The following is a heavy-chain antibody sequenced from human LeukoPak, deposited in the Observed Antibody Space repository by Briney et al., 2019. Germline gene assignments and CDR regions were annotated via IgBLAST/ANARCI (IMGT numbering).Heavy chain of an antibody. CDR2: ISSSSSYI. CDR1: GFTFSSYS. V-gene: IGHV3-21*01. Sequence: GGSLRLSCAASGFTFSSYSMNWVRQAPGKGLEWVSSISSSSSYIYYADSVKGRFTISRDNAKNSLYLQTNSLRAEDTAVYYCARAGYYGSGSYSIVGYYYYGMDVWGQGTTVTVSS. CDR3: ARAGYYGSGSYSIVGYYYYGMDV. D-gene: IGHD3-10*01. J-gene: IGHJ6*02.